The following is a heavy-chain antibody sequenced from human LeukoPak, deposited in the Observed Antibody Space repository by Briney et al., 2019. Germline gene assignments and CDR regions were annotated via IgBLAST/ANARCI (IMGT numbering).Heavy chain of an antibody. V-gene: IGHV3-21*01. Sequence: GSLRLSCAASGFSFSSYSMNWVRQAPGRGLEWVSSIISSVNYIYYADSVKGRFTISRDNAKNSLYLQMNSLRAEDTAVYYCARDGYTYGDYHYFDYWGQGTLVSVSS. J-gene: IGHJ4*02. CDR3: ARDGYTYGDYHYFDY. D-gene: IGHD4-17*01. CDR1: GFSFSSYS. CDR2: IISSVNYI.